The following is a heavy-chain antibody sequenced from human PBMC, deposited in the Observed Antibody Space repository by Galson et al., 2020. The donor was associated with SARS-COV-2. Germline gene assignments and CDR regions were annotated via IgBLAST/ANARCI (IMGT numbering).Heavy chain of an antibody. CDR2: ISTDGNNK. Sequence: QAGGSLRLSCAASGFTFSNFGMHWVRQAPGKGLEWVAVISTDGNNKYDSDSVEGQFTISRDNSNNTLYLQMNSLRPEDTAVYFCARAGYSSTWTLGDAFDVWGQGTLVTVSS. V-gene: IGHV3-30*03. CDR1: GFTFSNFG. D-gene: IGHD6-13*01. CDR3: ARAGYSSTWTLGDAFDV. J-gene: IGHJ3*01.